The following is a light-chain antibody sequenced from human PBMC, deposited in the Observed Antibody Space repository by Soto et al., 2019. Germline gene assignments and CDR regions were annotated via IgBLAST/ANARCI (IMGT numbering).Light chain of an antibody. J-gene: IGKJ2*01. Sequence: EIVLTQSPATLSLSPGERATLSCRASQSVSSYLAWYQQKPGQAPRLLIYDASNRATGIPARFSGSGSGRDCTLTISRPAPEDIAVYYCQKRNNWQMFSQGTILELK. V-gene: IGKV3-11*02. CDR1: QSVSSY. CDR3: QKRNNWQM. CDR2: DAS.